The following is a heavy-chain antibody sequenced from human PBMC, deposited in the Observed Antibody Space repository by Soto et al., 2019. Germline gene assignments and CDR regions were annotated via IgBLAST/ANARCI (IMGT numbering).Heavy chain of an antibody. D-gene: IGHD2-21*02. CDR3: AKYCGGDCTHYGMDV. CDR2: IYHSGST. V-gene: IGHV4-4*02. J-gene: IGHJ6*02. CDR1: GGSISSSNW. Sequence: QVQLQESGPGLVKPSGTLPLTCAVSGGSISSSNWWSWVRQPPGKGLEWIGEIYHSGSTNYNPSLKSRVTISVDKSKNQFSLKLSSVTAADTAVYYCAKYCGGDCTHYGMDVLGQGTTVTVSS.